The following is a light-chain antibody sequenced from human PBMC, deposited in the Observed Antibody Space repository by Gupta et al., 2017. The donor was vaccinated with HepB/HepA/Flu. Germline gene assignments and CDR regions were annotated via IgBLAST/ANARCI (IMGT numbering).Light chain of an antibody. V-gene: IGKV2-30*01. Sequence: VVMTQSPLSLPVTLGQPASISCRSSQRLVSSDGNTYLNWFQQRPGRSPRLLIHRGSNRDSGVPDRYSGSGSGTDCTRTINRVEAEDVGVYSCRQDKPGPHTSGQGTKLEIK. CDR3: RQDKPGPHT. CDR1: QRLVSSDGNTY. J-gene: IGKJ2*01. CDR2: RGS.